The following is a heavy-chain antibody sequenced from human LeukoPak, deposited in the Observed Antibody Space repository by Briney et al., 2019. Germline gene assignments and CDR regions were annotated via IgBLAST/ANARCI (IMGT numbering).Heavy chain of an antibody. D-gene: IGHD1-26*01. CDR3: TRLVVGASAFDI. CDR2: IRGKAYGGTT. J-gene: IGHJ3*02. Sequence: GRSLRLSCTASGFTFGDYAMSWFRQAPGKGLEWVGFIRGKAYGGTTEYAASVKGRFTISRDDSKGIAYLQMNSLKTEDTAVYYCTRLVVGASAFDIWGQGTMVTVSS. CDR1: GFTFGDYA. V-gene: IGHV3-49*03.